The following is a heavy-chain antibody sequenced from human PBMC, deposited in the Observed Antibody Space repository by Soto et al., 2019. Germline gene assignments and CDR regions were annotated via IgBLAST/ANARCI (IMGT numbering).Heavy chain of an antibody. J-gene: IGHJ3*02. V-gene: IGHV1-69*02. D-gene: IGHD4-17*01. CDR3: ARTTLRTGAFDI. Sequence: KFSCKASGGTFSSYTISWVRQAPGQGLEWMGRIIPILGIANYAQKFQGRVTITADKSTSTAYMELSSLRSEDTAVYYCARTTLRTGAFDIWGKGTMVTVSS. CDR2: IIPILGIA. CDR1: GGTFSSYT.